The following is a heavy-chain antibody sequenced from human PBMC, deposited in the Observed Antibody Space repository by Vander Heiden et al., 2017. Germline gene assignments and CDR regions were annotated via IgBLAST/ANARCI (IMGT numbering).Heavy chain of an antibody. D-gene: IGHD2-2*01. V-gene: IGHV3-20*04. J-gene: IGHJ6*02. Sequence: EVQLVESGGGVVRPGGPLRLSCADSGFPFDDYGMSWLPQAPGKGLEWVSGINWNGGSTGYADSVKGRFTISRDNAKNSLYLQMNSLRAEDTALYYCARGYCSSTSCYYYYGMDVWGQGTTVTVSS. CDR2: INWNGGST. CDR1: GFPFDDYG. CDR3: ARGYCSSTSCYYYYGMDV.